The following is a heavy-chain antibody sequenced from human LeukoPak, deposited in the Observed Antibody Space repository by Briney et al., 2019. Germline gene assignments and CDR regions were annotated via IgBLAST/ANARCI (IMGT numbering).Heavy chain of an antibody. Sequence: GGSLRLSCAASGFTFDNYGMSWVRQAPGKGLVWVSRIDSDGSRITYADSVKGRFTISRDNAKNTVYLQMNSLRAEDTAVYYCARGRSGSYGFFDYWSLGYLVTVSS. V-gene: IGHV3-74*03. D-gene: IGHD3-10*01. J-gene: IGHJ4*02. CDR3: ARGRSGSYGFFDY. CDR1: GFTFDNYG. CDR2: IDSDGSRI.